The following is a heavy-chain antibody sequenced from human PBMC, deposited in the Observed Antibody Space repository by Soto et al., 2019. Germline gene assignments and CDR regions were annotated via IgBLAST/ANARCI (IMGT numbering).Heavy chain of an antibody. Sequence: PSETLSLTCAVSGGSISSGGYSWSWIRQPPGKGLEWIGYIYHSGSTYYNPSLKSRVTISVDRSKNQFSLKLSSVTAADTAVYYCARGPYYYGSGSYYHNYYYYGMDVWGQGTTVTVSS. V-gene: IGHV4-30-2*01. J-gene: IGHJ6*02. CDR2: IYHSGST. D-gene: IGHD3-10*01. CDR1: GGSISSGGYS. CDR3: ARGPYYYGSGSYYHNYYYYGMDV.